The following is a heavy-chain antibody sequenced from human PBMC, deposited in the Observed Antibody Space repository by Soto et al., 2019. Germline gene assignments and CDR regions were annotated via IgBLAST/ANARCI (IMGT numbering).Heavy chain of an antibody. CDR3: AQGRGLVSPHY. CDR2: ISGSGDST. V-gene: IGHV3-23*01. J-gene: IGHJ4*02. D-gene: IGHD3-9*01. Sequence: PGGSLRLSCGASGFTFSSHAMTWVRQAPGKGLEWVSAISGSGDSTYYADSVKGRFTISRDNSKNTMFLQINSLRAEDTAVYCCAQGRGLVSPHYWGQGT. CDR1: GFTFSSHA.